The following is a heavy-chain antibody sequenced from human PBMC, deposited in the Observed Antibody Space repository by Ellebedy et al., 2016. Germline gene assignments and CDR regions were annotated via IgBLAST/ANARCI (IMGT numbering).Heavy chain of an antibody. CDR1: GGTFSSYA. CDR3: ARQRVGTAMVLDYYYYYMDV. D-gene: IGHD5-18*01. CDR2: IIPILGIA. Sequence: ASVKVSCKASGGTFSSYAISWVRQAPGQGLEWMGGIIPILGIANYAQKFQGRVTITADKSTSTAYMELSSLRSEDTAVYYCARQRVGTAMVLDYYYYYMDVWGKGTTVTVSS. V-gene: IGHV1-69*10. J-gene: IGHJ6*03.